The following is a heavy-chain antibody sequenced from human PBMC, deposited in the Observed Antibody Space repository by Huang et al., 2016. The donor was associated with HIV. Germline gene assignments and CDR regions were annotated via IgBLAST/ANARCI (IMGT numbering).Heavy chain of an antibody. Sequence: QVPLQESGPGLVQPSQTLSLTCTVSGGSISSGGYSWTWIRQPPGKGLEWSGYIYYGGRTYNNPSLKSRVTISVDTSNNQFSLKVTSMTAADTSVYYCGRFSYYSDSTISQYLQLWGQGALVTVSS. CDR2: IYYGGRT. J-gene: IGHJ1*01. CDR3: GRFSYYSDSTISQYLQL. D-gene: IGHD3-22*01. CDR1: GGSISSGGYS. V-gene: IGHV4-30-4*08.